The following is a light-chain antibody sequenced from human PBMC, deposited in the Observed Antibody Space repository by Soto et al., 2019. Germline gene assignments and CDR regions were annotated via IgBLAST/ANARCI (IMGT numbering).Light chain of an antibody. CDR1: SSDVGGYNY. CDR2: EVS. V-gene: IGLV2-8*01. Sequence: QSVLTQPPSASGSPGQSVTISCTGTSSDVGGYNYVSWYQQHPGKAPKLMIYEVSKRPSGVPDRFSGSKSGNTASLTVSGLQAEDEDDYYCGSYSGSNTSYVFGSGTKLTVL. CDR3: GSYSGSNTSYV. J-gene: IGLJ1*01.